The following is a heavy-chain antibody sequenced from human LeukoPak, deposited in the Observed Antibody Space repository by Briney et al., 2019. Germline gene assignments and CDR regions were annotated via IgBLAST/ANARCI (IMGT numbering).Heavy chain of an antibody. D-gene: IGHD2-2*02. CDR1: GFTFSSYA. CDR2: ISGSGGST. V-gene: IGHV3-23*01. CDR3: AKVSALLPEGYFDY. J-gene: IGHJ4*02. Sequence: HPGGSLRLSCAASGFTFSSYAMSWVRQAPGKGLEWVSAISGSGGSTYYADSVKGRFTISRDNSKNTLYLQMNSLRAEDTAVYYCAKVSALLPEGYFDYWGQGTLVTVSS.